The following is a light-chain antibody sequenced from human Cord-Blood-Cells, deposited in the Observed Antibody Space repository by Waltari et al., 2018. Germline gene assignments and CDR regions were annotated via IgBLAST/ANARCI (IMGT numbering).Light chain of an antibody. Sequence: IMLTQSPATLPLSPGQGATLSCRASQRVSSYLAWYQQKPGQAPRLLIYDASNRATGIPARFSGSGSGTDFTLTISSLEPEDFAVYYCQQRSNWPPITFGQGTRLEIK. V-gene: IGKV3-11*01. CDR3: QQRSNWPPIT. CDR2: DAS. J-gene: IGKJ5*01. CDR1: QRVSSY.